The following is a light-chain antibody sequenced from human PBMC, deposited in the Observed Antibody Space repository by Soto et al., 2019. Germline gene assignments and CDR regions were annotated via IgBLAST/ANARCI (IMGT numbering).Light chain of an antibody. CDR3: SSYADTNNLL. J-gene: IGLJ2*01. CDR1: RSDVGGYNY. CDR2: AVT. Sequence: QSALTQPASVSGSPGQSITISCTGTRSDVGGYNYVSWYQQHPGKGPKLLIYAVTNRPSGVSDRFSASKSGDTASLTISGLQPEDEADYYCSSYADTNNLLFGGGTKLTVL. V-gene: IGLV2-14*01.